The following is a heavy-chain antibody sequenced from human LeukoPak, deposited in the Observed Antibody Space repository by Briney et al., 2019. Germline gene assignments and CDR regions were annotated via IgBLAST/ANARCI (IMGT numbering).Heavy chain of an antibody. V-gene: IGHV3-73*01. Sequence: GGSLRLSCAASGFTFSGSAMHWVRPASGEGLEWVGRIRSKANSYATAYAASVKGRFTISRDDSKNTAYLQMNSLKTEDTAVYYCVPATVTTSSLCLNYWGQGTLVTVSS. CDR1: GFTFSGSA. CDR3: VPATVTTSSLCLNY. CDR2: IRSKANSYAT. D-gene: IGHD4-11*01. J-gene: IGHJ4*02.